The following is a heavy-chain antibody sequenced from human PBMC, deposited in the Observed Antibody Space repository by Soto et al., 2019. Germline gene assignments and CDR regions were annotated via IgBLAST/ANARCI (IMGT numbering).Heavy chain of an antibody. Sequence: PSQTLSLTFAISGDIVSSNSAAWNWIRQSLSRGLEWLGRTYYRSKWYNDYAVSVKSRITINPDTSKNQFSLQLNSVTPEDTAVYYCSSSWYDYYYGMDVWGQGTTVTVSS. CDR3: SSSWYDYYYGMDV. D-gene: IGHD6-13*01. V-gene: IGHV6-1*01. CDR1: GDIVSSNSAA. J-gene: IGHJ6*02. CDR2: TYYRSKWYN.